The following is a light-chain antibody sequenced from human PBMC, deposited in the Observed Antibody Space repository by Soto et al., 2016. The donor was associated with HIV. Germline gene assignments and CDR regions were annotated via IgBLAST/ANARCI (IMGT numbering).Light chain of an antibody. CDR1: QGISNS. J-gene: IGKJ1*01. Sequence: DIQMTQSPSSLSASVGDRVTITCRASQGISNSLAWYQQKSGKAPKLLLYAASRLDSGVPSRFSGSGSGTDYTLTISSLQPEDFATYCCQQYYSTPRTFGQGTKVEIK. CDR3: QQYYSTPRT. V-gene: IGKV1-NL1*01. CDR2: AAS.